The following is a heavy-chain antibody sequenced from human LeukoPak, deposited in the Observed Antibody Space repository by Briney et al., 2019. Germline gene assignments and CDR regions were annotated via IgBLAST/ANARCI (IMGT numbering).Heavy chain of an antibody. D-gene: IGHD3-16*01. CDR2: INQGGSGK. V-gene: IGHV3-7*01. Sequence: GGSLRLSCAASGFTFSTCWMTWVRQAPGKGLEWVANINQGGSGKYYVDSVKGRFTISRDNAKNSLFLQMNSLRAEDTAVYYCARLGWPDYWGQGTLVTVSS. CDR3: ARLGWPDY. CDR1: GFTFSTCW. J-gene: IGHJ4*02.